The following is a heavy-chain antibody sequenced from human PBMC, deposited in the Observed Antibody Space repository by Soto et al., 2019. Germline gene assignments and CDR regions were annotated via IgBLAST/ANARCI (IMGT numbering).Heavy chain of an antibody. D-gene: IGHD2-2*01. CDR3: ATDSRNVAVSAARVYGMDV. V-gene: IGHV3-23*04. Sequence: EVQVVESGGGVVPPGGSLRLSCAGSGFTFSDYAMTWVRQAPGKGLEWVSTTRSNGEYTYYGDSVKGRSTVSRDNSKNTLYLEMSSVRAEDTAVYYCATDSRNVAVSAARVYGMDVWGQGTTVTVSS. CDR2: TRSNGEYT. CDR1: GFTFSDYA. J-gene: IGHJ6*02.